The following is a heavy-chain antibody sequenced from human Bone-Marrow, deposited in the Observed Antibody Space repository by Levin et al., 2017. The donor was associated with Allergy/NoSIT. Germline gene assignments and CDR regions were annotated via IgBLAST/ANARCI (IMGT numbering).Heavy chain of an antibody. Sequence: SETLSLTCSVSGTSISGDDYYWAWLRQSPARGLEWIGNIYYTGSTYYNPSLQSRVTIFADTSKSQFFLSLTSVTATDTAVYYCARPNWNLAWAIDVWGQGTAVTVSS. CDR1: GTSISGDDYY. V-gene: IGHV4-39*01. J-gene: IGHJ6*02. CDR2: IYYTGST. D-gene: IGHD1-20*01. CDR3: ARPNWNLAWAIDV.